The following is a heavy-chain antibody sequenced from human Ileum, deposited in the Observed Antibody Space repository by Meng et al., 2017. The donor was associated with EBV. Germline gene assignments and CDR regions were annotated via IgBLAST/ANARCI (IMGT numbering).Heavy chain of an antibody. CDR2: TYRRSRWYY. CDR1: GDSVSSDKTA. CDR3: ATSRIAKFDR. V-gene: IGHV6-1*01. J-gene: IGHJ5*02. Sequence: QLQLQEAGAGLVQPSPSLSLSCVISGDSVSSDKTAWNWIRQSPSRGLEWLGRTYRRSRWYYDYALSVKSRINISPDTSKNQVSLQLNSVTDEDTGIYYCATSRIAKFDRWGQGTLVTVSS.